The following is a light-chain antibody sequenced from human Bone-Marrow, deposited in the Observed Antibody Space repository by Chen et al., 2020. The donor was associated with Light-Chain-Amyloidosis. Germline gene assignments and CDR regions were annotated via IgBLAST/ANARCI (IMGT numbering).Light chain of an antibody. CDR2: EVT. J-gene: IGLJ1*01. V-gene: IGLV2-14*01. Sequence: QSALTPPPSVPGSPGQSITISSTGTSSDVGGDNHVSWYQQHPDKAPKLMIYEVTNRPSWVPDRFSGSKSDNTASLTISGLQTEDEADYFCSSYTITNTLVFGSGTRVTVL. CDR1: SSDVGGDNH. CDR3: SSYTITNTLV.